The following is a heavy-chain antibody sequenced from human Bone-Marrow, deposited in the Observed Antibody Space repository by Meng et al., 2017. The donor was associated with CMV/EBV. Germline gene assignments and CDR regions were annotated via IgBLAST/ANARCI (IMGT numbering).Heavy chain of an antibody. J-gene: IGHJ4*02. Sequence: GESLKISCKGSGYSFTSYWIGWVRQMPGKGLEWMGIIYPGDSDTRYSPSFQGQVTISADKSISTAYLQWSSLKASDTAMYYCARGARDFWSGFPPDYWGQGTLVTVSS. CDR3: ARGARDFWSGFPPDY. V-gene: IGHV5-51*01. D-gene: IGHD3-3*01. CDR1: GYSFTSYW. CDR2: IYPGDSDT.